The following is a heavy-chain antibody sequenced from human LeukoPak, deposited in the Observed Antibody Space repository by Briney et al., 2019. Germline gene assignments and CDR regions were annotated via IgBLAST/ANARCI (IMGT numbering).Heavy chain of an antibody. Sequence: GGSLRLSCTASGFTFSDYAMTWVRQAPGKGLEWVSAISGSGDSTYYGDSVKGRFTISRDNSKNTLYLQMNSLRAEDTAVYYCAKTRPLDSSSWSHGDYWGQGTLVTVSS. D-gene: IGHD6-13*01. CDR3: AKTRPLDSSSWSHGDY. CDR1: GFTFSDYA. J-gene: IGHJ4*02. V-gene: IGHV3-23*01. CDR2: ISGSGDST.